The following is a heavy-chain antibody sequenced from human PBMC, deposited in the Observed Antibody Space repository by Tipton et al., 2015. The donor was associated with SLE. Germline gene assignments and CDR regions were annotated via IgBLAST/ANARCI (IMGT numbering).Heavy chain of an antibody. Sequence: GHVTISADKSISTAYLQWSSLRAEDTAVYYCARDDRSGYYRFDPWGQGTLVTVSS. D-gene: IGHD3-3*01. J-gene: IGHJ5*02. V-gene: IGHV5-10-1*01. CDR3: ARDDRSGYYRFDP.